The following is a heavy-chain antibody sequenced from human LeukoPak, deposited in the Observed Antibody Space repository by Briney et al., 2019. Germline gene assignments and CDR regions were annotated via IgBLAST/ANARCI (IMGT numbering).Heavy chain of an antibody. J-gene: IGHJ2*01. V-gene: IGHV3-74*01. CDR3: ARDPRWGPTRNWYFDL. Sequence: GGSLRLSCAASGFTFSSYWMPWVRQAPGKGLVWVSRINSDGSSTSYADSVKGRFTISRDNAKNTLYLQMNSLRAEDTAVYYCARDPRWGPTRNWYFDLWGRGTLVTVSS. CDR2: INSDGSST. D-gene: IGHD2-21*02. CDR1: GFTFSSYW.